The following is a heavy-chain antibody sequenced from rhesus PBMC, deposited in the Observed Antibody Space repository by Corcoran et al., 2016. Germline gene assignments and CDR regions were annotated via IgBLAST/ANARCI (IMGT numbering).Heavy chain of an antibody. CDR1: GGSISDSHR. CDR3: ARGWGSSFRYYFDF. D-gene: IGHD6-43*01. CDR2: RGWTHTNN. J-gene: IGHJ4*01. V-gene: IGHV4S10*01. Sequence: QVQLQESGPGVVTPSETLSLTSGDCGGSISDSHRWSWTRPPLGKGLEWIGYRGWTHTNNNAHPALTSRFTNSNDTSVCQFSLKLSAVTAAESAVYYCARGWGSSFRYYFDFWGQGVLVTVSS.